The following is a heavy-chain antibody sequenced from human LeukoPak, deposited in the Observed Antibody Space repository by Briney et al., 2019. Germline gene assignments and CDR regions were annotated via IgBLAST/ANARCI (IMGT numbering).Heavy chain of an antibody. Sequence: GASVKISCKASGYTFTSYYMHWVRQAPGQGLEWMGWMNPNSGNTGYAQKLQGRVTMTTDTSTSTAYMELRSLRSDDTAVYYCARLLARLAAAHPDYWGQGTLVTVSS. J-gene: IGHJ4*02. D-gene: IGHD6-13*01. CDR1: GYTFTSYY. CDR3: ARLLARLAAAHPDY. V-gene: IGHV1-18*04. CDR2: MNPNSGNT.